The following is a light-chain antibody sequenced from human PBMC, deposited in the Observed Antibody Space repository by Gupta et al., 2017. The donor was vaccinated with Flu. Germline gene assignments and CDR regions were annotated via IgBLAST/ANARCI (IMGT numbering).Light chain of an antibody. V-gene: IGKV3-20*01. CDR3: QQYGSTPLT. J-gene: IGKJ4*01. CDR1: QSVSSNY. CDR2: HTS. Sequence: GTRSWSPRERTTLPCRASQSVSSNYLAWYQQKPGQAPRLLIYHTSTSATGIPDRFSGSGSGTDFTLTISRLEPEDVAVYFCQQYGSTPLTFGGGTKVEIE.